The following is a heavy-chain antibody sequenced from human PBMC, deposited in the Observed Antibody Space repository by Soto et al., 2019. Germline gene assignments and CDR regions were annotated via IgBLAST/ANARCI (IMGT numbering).Heavy chain of an antibody. Sequence: EVQLLESGGDLVQPGGSLRLSCALSGFTFSNYATNWVRQAPGKGLEWVSAITGSGRSTYYAESVKGRFTISRDNSKNTLYLQMNSLRAEDTAVYYCANYYGDYAGGEFFQHWGQGTLVTVSS. J-gene: IGHJ1*01. CDR3: ANYYGDYAGGEFFQH. CDR2: ITGSGRST. CDR1: GFTFSNYA. V-gene: IGHV3-23*01. D-gene: IGHD4-17*01.